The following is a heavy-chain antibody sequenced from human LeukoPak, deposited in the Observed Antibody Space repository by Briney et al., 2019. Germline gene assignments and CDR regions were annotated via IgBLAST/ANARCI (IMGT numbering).Heavy chain of an antibody. Sequence: GESLKISCNASGYSFTSYWIGCVRQMPGKRLEWMGILYPGDSDTRYSPSFQGQVTISADKSISTAYLQWSSLKAADTAMYYCARQRTGDIAAQGYWGQGTLVTVSS. CDR1: GYSFTSYW. J-gene: IGHJ4*02. V-gene: IGHV5-51*01. CDR2: LYPGDSDT. CDR3: ARQRTGDIAAQGY. D-gene: IGHD6-6*01.